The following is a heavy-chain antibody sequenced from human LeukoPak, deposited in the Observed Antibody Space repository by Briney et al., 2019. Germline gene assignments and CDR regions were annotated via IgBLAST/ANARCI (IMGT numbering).Heavy chain of an antibody. CDR3: AELGITMIGGV. CDR2: ISSSGSTI. J-gene: IGHJ6*04. Sequence: PGGSLRLSCAASGFTFSSYWMSWVRQAPGKGLGWVSYISSSGSTIYYADSVKGRFTISRDNAKNSLYLQMNSLRAEDTVVYYCAELGITMIGGVWGKGTTVTISS. CDR1: GFTFSSYW. D-gene: IGHD3-10*02. V-gene: IGHV3-48*04.